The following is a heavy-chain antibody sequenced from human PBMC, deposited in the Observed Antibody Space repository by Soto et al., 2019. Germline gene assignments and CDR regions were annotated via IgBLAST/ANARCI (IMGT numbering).Heavy chain of an antibody. D-gene: IGHD6-19*01. CDR2: IDWDDHK. Sequence: SGPTLVNPTQTLTLTCTFAGFSLSTSEMCVSWSRQPPGKALEWLARIDWDDHKYYSTSLKTRLTISKDTSKNQVVLTMTNMDPVDTATYYCARMPAAVAGRYYGMDVWGQGTTVTVSS. CDR3: ARMPAAVAGRYYGMDV. CDR1: GFSLSTSEMC. J-gene: IGHJ6*02. V-gene: IGHV2-70*11.